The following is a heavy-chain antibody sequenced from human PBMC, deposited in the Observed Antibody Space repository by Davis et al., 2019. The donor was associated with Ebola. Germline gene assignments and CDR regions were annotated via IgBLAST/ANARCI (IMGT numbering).Heavy chain of an antibody. Sequence: GESLKISCAASGFTFSSYGMHWVRRAPGKGLEWVAVISYDGSNKYYADSVKGRFTISRDNSKNTLYLQMNSLRAEDTAVYYCARDLGIFGGQGTLVTVSS. CDR3: ARDLGIF. CDR1: GFTFSSYG. CDR2: ISYDGSNK. J-gene: IGHJ4*02. V-gene: IGHV3-30*03. D-gene: IGHD2-15*01.